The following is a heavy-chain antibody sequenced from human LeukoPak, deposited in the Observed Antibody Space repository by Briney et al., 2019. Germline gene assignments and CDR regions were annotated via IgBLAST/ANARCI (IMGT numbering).Heavy chain of an antibody. CDR2: INHSGST. Sequence: SETLSLTCAVYGGSFSGYYWSWIRQPPGKGLEWIGEINHSGSTNYNPSLKSRVTISVDTSKNQFSLKLSSVTAADTAVYYCARRITMVRGVILYYYCYMDVWGKGTTVTISS. J-gene: IGHJ6*03. CDR1: GGSFSGYY. V-gene: IGHV4-34*01. CDR3: ARRITMVRGVILYYYCYMDV. D-gene: IGHD3-10*01.